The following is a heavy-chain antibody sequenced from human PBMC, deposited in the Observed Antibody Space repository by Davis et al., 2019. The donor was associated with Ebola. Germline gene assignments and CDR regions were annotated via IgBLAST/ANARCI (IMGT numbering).Heavy chain of an antibody. CDR3: ARDWNTAMVSGLDY. Sequence: AASVKVSCKASGYTFTNYYMHWVRQAPGQGLEWMGMINPNDGRTDYAQKFQGRVTMTTDTSTSTAYMELRSLTSDDTAVYYCARDWNTAMVSGLDYWGQGTLVTASA. CDR2: INPNDGRT. CDR1: GYTFTNYY. J-gene: IGHJ4*02. V-gene: IGHV1-46*01. D-gene: IGHD5-18*01.